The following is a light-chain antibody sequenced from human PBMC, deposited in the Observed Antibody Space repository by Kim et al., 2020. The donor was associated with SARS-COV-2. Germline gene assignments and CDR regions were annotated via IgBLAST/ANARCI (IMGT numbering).Light chain of an antibody. CDR2: GAS. J-gene: IGKJ5*01. CDR1: QSVSSGY. Sequence: SPGERATRSCRASQSVSSGYLAWYQQKPGQAPRIVIYGASSRAAGIPDRFSGSGSGTDFTLTISGLEPADFAVYYCQQYVKTPITFGQGTRLEIK. V-gene: IGKV3-20*01. CDR3: QQYVKTPIT.